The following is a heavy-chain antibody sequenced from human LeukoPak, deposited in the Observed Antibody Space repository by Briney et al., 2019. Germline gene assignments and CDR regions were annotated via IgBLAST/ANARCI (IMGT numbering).Heavy chain of an antibody. J-gene: IGHJ4*02. Sequence: GGSLRLSCAASGFTFSNYAMTWVRQAPGKGLEWVSGIGGSGAGTYYADSVKGRFTISRDNSKNTLYLQMNSLRAEDTAVYYCARDGDDFWSGYWVDYWGQGTLVTVSS. CDR2: IGGSGAGT. CDR1: GFTFSNYA. D-gene: IGHD3-3*01. V-gene: IGHV3-23*01. CDR3: ARDGDDFWSGYWVDY.